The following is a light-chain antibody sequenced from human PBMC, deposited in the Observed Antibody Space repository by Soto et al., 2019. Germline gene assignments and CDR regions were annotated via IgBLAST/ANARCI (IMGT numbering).Light chain of an antibody. V-gene: IGKV1-39*01. Sequence: DIQMTQSPSSLSASLGDRVTITCRASRTIDNYLNWYQQKPGRAPEILVYATSSLQSGVPSRFTGGGSGTHFTLTISGLKPEDFATYFCQQSYNITITFGHGTRLEI. CDR3: QQSYNITIT. J-gene: IGKJ5*01. CDR1: RTIDNY. CDR2: ATS.